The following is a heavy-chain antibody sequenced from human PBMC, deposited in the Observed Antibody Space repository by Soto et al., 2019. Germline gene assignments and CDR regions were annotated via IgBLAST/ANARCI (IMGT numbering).Heavy chain of an antibody. V-gene: IGHV4-30-2*01. CDR1: GASISRGGSS. D-gene: IGHD3-10*01. CDR3: ARGLAVRGSYGLDV. Sequence: SETLSLTCAVSGASISRGGSSWSWIRQAPGTGLEWIGYVYHNGITNYNPSLKSRVTISVDKSQNQFSLSLNSVTAADTAVYYCARGLAVRGSYGLDVWGQGXTVTVSS. J-gene: IGHJ6*02. CDR2: VYHNGIT.